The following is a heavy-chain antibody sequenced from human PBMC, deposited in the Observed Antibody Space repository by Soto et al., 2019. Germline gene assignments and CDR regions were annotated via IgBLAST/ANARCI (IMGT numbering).Heavy chain of an antibody. CDR3: ARPNGESMDYYHGMDV. V-gene: IGHV3-11*01. CDR1: GFTFSDYF. D-gene: IGHD4-17*01. J-gene: IGHJ6*02. CDR2: SNRDGTTI. Sequence: QVQMVESGGGLVKPGGSLRLSCGASGFTFSDYFMAWVRQVTGKGLEWVSYSNRDGTTIYYADSVKGRFTIAMDNARNSMSLQMNSLRAEDTDVYYCARPNGESMDYYHGMDVWGQGTTVTVSS.